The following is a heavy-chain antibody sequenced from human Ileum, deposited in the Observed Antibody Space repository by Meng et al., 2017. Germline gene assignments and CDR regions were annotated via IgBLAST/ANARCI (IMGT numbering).Heavy chain of an antibody. CDR2: AST. CDR3: ARDHWGSLDY. V-gene: IGHV4-61*08. CDR1: GGSVSSSGYQ. Sequence: QLQESGPGLLRPSETLSLICAVSGGSVSSSGYQWGWIRQPPGKGLEWIGYASTNYNPSLKSRVTISVDTSKNQFSLKLTSVTAADTAVYYCARDHWGSLDYWGQGVLVTVSS. D-gene: IGHD7-27*01. J-gene: IGHJ4*02.